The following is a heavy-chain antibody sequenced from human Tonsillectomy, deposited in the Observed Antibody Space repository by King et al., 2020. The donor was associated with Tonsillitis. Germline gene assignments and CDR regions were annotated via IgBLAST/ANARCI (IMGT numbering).Heavy chain of an antibody. CDR1: GGSISSNGHY. CDR3: ARHRVADDDYGDTRVDY. J-gene: IGHJ4*02. CDR2: IYYSGTT. D-gene: IGHD4-17*01. V-gene: IGHV4-39*01. Sequence: MPLQESGPGLVKPSETLSLTCTLSGGSISSNGHYWGWIRQPPGKGLEWIGSIYYSGTTYHNPSLKSRITISVDTSKNQFSLKLSSVTAADTSVYYCARHRVADDDYGDTRVDYWGQGTLVTVSS.